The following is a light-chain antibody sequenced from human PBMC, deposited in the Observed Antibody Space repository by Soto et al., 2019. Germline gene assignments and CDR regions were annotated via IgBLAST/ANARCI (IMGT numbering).Light chain of an antibody. CDR2: SDD. Sequence: QSVLTQPPSLSGTPGRRVTISCSGSNSNIGRYSVNWYQHFPGTAPKILIYSDDERPSGVPDRFSGSKSGTSASLAISGLQSEDEAEYYCAAWDDNLNGPLFGGGTKLTVL. J-gene: IGLJ3*02. V-gene: IGLV1-44*01. CDR3: AAWDDNLNGPL. CDR1: NSNIGRYS.